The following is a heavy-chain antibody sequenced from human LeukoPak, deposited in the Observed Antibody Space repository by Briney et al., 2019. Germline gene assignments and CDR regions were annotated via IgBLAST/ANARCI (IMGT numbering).Heavy chain of an antibody. J-gene: IGHJ3*02. V-gene: IGHV1-2*02. CDR2: INPNSGGT. CDR1: GYTFTGYY. Sequence: ASVKVSCKASGYTFTGYYMHWVRQAPGQGLEWMGWINPNSGGTNYAQKFQGRVTMTRDTSISTAYMELSRLRSDDTAVYYCARTQGYDFWSGYDDAFDIWGQGTMVTVSS. CDR3: ARTQGYDFWSGYDDAFDI. D-gene: IGHD3-3*01.